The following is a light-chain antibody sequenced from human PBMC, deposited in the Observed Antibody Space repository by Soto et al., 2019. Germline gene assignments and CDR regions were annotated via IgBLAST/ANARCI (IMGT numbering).Light chain of an antibody. J-gene: IGKJ1*01. V-gene: IGKV3-15*01. CDR1: QSVSSN. Sequence: EIVMTQSPATLSVSPGERVTLSCRASQSVSSNLAWYQQKPGQAPRLLIYGASTRATGIPARFSGSGSGTEFTLTISSLQSEDFVVYYCQQYNNWPPWTFGQGTKVEIK. CDR3: QQYNNWPPWT. CDR2: GAS.